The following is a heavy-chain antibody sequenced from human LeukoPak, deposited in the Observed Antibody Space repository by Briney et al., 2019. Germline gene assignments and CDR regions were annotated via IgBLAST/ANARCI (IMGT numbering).Heavy chain of an antibody. V-gene: IGHV3-74*01. CDR2: INTDGSST. D-gene: IGHD6-13*01. CDR3: ANLAAASDY. CDR1: GFTFSSYW. J-gene: IGHJ4*02. Sequence: GGSLRLSCAASGFTFSSYWMHWVRQAPGKGLVWVSRINTDGSSTSYADSVKGRFTISRDNAKSTLYLQMNSLRAEDTAVYYCANLAAASDYWGQGTLVSVSS.